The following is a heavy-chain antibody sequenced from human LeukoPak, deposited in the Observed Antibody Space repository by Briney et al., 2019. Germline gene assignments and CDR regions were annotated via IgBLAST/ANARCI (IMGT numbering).Heavy chain of an antibody. V-gene: IGHV1-46*01. D-gene: IGHD3-10*01. CDR1: GYTFTSYY. Sequence: ASVKVSCKASGYTFTSYYMHWVRQAPGQGLEWMGLINPSGGSTSYAQKFQGRVTMTRDTSTSTVYMELSSLRSEDTAVYYCARAAAPGSGSYYNYYYYYYMDVWGKGTTVTVSS. CDR2: INPSGGST. J-gene: IGHJ6*03. CDR3: ARAAAPGSGSYYNYYYYYYMDV.